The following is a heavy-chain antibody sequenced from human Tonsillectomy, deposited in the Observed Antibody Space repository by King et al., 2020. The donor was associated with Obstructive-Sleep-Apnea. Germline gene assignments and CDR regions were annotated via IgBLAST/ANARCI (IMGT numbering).Heavy chain of an antibody. Sequence: QLQESGPGLVKPSETLSLTCSVSGGSINNYYWSWIRQPPGKGLEWIGYMYYSGNTNFNPSLKSRVTTSADTSKIQFSLRLRSVTAADTAVYYCARHRGVEDYGGYGDYFDYWGQGTLVTVSS. CDR2: MYYSGNT. CDR3: ARHRGVEDYGGYGDYFDY. D-gene: IGHD5-12*01. V-gene: IGHV4-59*08. CDR1: GGSINNYY. J-gene: IGHJ4*02.